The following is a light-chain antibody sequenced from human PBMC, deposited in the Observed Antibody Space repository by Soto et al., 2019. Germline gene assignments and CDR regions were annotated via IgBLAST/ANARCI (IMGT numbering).Light chain of an antibody. V-gene: IGKV3-15*01. CDR2: GAS. CDR3: QQYNSWPRT. J-gene: IGKJ1*01. CDR1: QSVYSN. Sequence: EIVMTQSPATLSVSPGERATLSCRASQSVYSNLAWYQQKPGQAPRLLIYGASSRASRIPVRFSGSGSGTEFTLTISSQQSEDFAVYYCQQYNSWPRTFGQGTKVEIK.